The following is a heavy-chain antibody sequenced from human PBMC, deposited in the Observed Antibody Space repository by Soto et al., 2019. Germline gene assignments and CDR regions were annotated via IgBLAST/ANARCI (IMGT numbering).Heavy chain of an antibody. D-gene: IGHD2-15*01. Sequence: GESLKISCKGSGYSFTSYWIGWVRRMPGKGLECMGIIYPGDSDTRYSPSFQGQVTISADKSISTAYLQWSSLKASDTAMYYCARPLSPGGGYDAFDIWGQGTMVTVS. J-gene: IGHJ3*02. CDR3: ARPLSPGGGYDAFDI. V-gene: IGHV5-51*01. CDR2: IYPGDSDT. CDR1: GYSFTSYW.